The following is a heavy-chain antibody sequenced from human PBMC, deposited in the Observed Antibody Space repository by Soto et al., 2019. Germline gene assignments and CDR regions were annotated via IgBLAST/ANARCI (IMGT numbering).Heavy chain of an antibody. Sequence: PGESLEISCKGSGYTFTEYWISWVRQMPGKGPEWMGRTDPSDSRTHYSASFQGHVSISSDKSSGAAYLQWSSLKASDTAMYYCTRHSKTRPTAPYEYFQYWGQGTLVTVSS. CDR1: GYTFTEYW. V-gene: IGHV5-10-1*01. D-gene: IGHD1-1*01. CDR2: TDPSDSRT. J-gene: IGHJ1*01. CDR3: TRHSKTRPTAPYEYFQY.